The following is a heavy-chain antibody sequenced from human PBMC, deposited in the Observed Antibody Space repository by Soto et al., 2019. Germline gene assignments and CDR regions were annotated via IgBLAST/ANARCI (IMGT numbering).Heavy chain of an antibody. Sequence: QVHLVQSGAEVKKPGSSVKVSCKASGGTFSTYTLICVRQAPGQGLEWMGRIIPFLSTTNSAQKFQDRVTITADKSTRTAYMELTSLRCDDTDIYYCIFGSWWAEAFDIWGQGKMVTVSS. V-gene: IGHV1-69*08. J-gene: IGHJ3*02. D-gene: IGHD6-13*01. CDR3: IFGSWWAEAFDI. CDR1: GGTFSTYT. CDR2: IIPFLSTT.